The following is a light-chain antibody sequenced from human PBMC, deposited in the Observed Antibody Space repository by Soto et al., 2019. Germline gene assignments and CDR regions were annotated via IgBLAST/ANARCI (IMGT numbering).Light chain of an antibody. CDR2: SAS. J-gene: IGKJ1*01. V-gene: IGKV3-15*01. CDR3: QQYNKWPQWT. CDR1: QSVSNN. Sequence: EIVLTQSPGTLSLSPGERATLSCRAIQSVSNNYLAWYQQKPGQAPSLLIFSASTRATGVPARFSGSGSGTEFTLTISSLQSEDFAVYYCQQYNKWPQWTFGQGTKVDI.